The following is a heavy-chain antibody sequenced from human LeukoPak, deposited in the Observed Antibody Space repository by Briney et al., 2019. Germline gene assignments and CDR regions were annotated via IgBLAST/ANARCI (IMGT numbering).Heavy chain of an antibody. Sequence: ASVKVSCKTSGYTFTTYGISWVRQAPGQGLEWRGWISPYNANTNYAQKFQGRVTMTTDTSTSTAYMELRSLRSDDTAVYYCARDLGYHLLTNYYYYGMDVWGQGTTVTVSS. V-gene: IGHV1-18*04. J-gene: IGHJ6*02. CDR1: GYTFTTYG. D-gene: IGHD2-2*01. CDR3: ARDLGYHLLTNYYYYGMDV. CDR2: ISPYNANT.